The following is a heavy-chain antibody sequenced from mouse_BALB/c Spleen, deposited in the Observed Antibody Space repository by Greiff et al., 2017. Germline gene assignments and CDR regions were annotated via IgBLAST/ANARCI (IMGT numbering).Heavy chain of an antibody. V-gene: IGHV5-17*02. CDR1: GFTFSSFG. J-gene: IGHJ2*01. CDR2: ISSGSSTI. Sequence: EVQRVESGGGLVQPGGSRKLSCAASGFTFSSFGMHWVRQAPEKGLEWVAYISSGSSTIYYADTVKGRFTISRDNPKNTLFLQMTSLRSEDTAMYYCARSLSYYFDYWGQGTTLTVSS. CDR3: ARSLSYYFDY.